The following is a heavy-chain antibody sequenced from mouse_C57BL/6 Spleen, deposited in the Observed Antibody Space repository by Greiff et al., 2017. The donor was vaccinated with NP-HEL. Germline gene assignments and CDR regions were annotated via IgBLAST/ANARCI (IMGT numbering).Heavy chain of an antibody. J-gene: IGHJ2*01. CDR2: IDPEDGET. D-gene: IGHD1-1*01. V-gene: IGHV14-2*01. CDR1: GFNIKDYY. CDR3: ARWAGSSPVLDY. Sequence: EVKLMESGAELVKPGASVKLSCTASGFNIKDYYMHWVKQRTEQGLEWIGRIDPEDGETKYAPKFQGKATITADTSSNTAYLQLSSLTSEYTAVYYCARWAGSSPVLDYWGQGTTLTVSS.